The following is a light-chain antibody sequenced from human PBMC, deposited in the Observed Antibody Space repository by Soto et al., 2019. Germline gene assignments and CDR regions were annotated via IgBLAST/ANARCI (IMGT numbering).Light chain of an antibody. Sequence: ETELTQSPGTLSLSPGDRATLSCRASQSITNKYLAWYQQKPGHAPRLLIYGASSRVTGIPDRFSGSGSGTDFTLTISRLEPEDFAVYYCQQYRTSPITFGQGTQLEIK. J-gene: IGKJ5*01. CDR1: QSITNKY. CDR3: QQYRTSPIT. V-gene: IGKV3-20*01. CDR2: GAS.